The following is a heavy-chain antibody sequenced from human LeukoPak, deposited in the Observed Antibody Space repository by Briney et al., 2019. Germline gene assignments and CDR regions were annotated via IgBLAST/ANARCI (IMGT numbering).Heavy chain of an antibody. Sequence: GRSLRLSCAASGFTFSDHYMDWVRQAPGKGLEWVGRTRNKANSYTTEYAASVKGRFTISRDDSKNSLYLQMNSLKTEDTAVYYCARGAYCGGDCYHFDYWGQGTLVTVSS. CDR1: GFTFSDHY. CDR2: TRNKANSYTT. V-gene: IGHV3-72*01. D-gene: IGHD2-21*02. J-gene: IGHJ4*02. CDR3: ARGAYCGGDCYHFDY.